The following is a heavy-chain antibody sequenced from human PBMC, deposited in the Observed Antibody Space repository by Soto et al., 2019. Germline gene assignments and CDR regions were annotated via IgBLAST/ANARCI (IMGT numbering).Heavy chain of an antibody. D-gene: IGHD3-22*01. J-gene: IGHJ5*02. V-gene: IGHV3-66*01. Sequence: EVQLVESGGGLVQPGGSLRLSCAASGFTVSSNYMSVVRQAPGKGLEWVSVIYSGGTTYYADSVKGRFTISRDNSKNTLYLQMNSLRAEDTAVYYCARNGDSSDYRGWFDPWGQGTLVTVSS. CDR1: GFTVSSNY. CDR2: IYSGGTT. CDR3: ARNGDSSDYRGWFDP.